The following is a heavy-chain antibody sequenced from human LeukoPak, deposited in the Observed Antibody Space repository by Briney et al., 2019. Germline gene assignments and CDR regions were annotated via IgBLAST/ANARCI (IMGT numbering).Heavy chain of an antibody. V-gene: IGHV4-38-2*01. CDR1: GYSISSGYY. Sequence: SETLSLTCAASGYSISSGYYWGWIRQPPGKGLEWIGSIYHSGSTYYNPSLKSRVTISVDTSKNQFSLKLSSVTAADTAVYYCARHDVDIVVVPAAIPPWYFDLWGRGTLVTVSS. CDR2: IYHSGST. CDR3: ARHDVDIVVVPAAIPPWYFDL. J-gene: IGHJ2*01. D-gene: IGHD2-2*02.